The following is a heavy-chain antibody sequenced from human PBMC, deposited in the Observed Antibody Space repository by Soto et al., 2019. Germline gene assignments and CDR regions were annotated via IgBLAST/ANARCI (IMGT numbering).Heavy chain of an antibody. CDR3: ATSKSIVLVPAAIPHYYYGMDV. D-gene: IGHD2-2*01. J-gene: IGHJ6*02. CDR1: GYTLTELS. Sequence: ASVKVSCKVSGYTLTELSMHWVRQAPGKGLEWMGGFDPEDGETIYAQKFQGRVTMTEDTSTDTAYMELSSLRSEDTAVYYCATSKSIVLVPAAIPHYYYGMDVWGQGTTVTVSS. CDR2: FDPEDGET. V-gene: IGHV1-24*01.